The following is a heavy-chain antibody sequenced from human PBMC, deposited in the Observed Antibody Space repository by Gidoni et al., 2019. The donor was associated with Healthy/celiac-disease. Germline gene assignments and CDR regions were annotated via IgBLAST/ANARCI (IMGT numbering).Heavy chain of an antibody. CDR3: ARLSYGDYVGYYFDY. D-gene: IGHD4-17*01. V-gene: IGHV4-39*01. CDR1: GGSISSSSYY. CDR2: IYYSGST. Sequence: QLQLQESGPGLVKPSETLSLTCTGSGGSISSSSYYWGWIRQPPGKGLEWIGSIYYSGSTYYNPSLKSRVTISVDTSKNQFSLKLSSVTAADTAVYYCARLSYGDYVGYYFDYWGQGTLVTVSS. J-gene: IGHJ4*02.